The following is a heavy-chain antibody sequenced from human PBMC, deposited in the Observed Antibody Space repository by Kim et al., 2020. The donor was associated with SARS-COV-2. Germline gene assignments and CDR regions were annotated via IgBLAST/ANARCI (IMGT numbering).Heavy chain of an antibody. CDR2: IIPILGIA. J-gene: IGHJ4*02. D-gene: IGHD3-10*01. Sequence: SVKVSCKASGGTFSSYAISWVRQAPGQGLEWMGRIIPILGIANYAQKFQGRVTITADKSTSTAYMELSSLRSEDTAVYYCARDLRPSYGSGNGYYFDYWGQGTLVTVSS. CDR3: ARDLRPSYGSGNGYYFDY. V-gene: IGHV1-69*04. CDR1: GGTFSSYA.